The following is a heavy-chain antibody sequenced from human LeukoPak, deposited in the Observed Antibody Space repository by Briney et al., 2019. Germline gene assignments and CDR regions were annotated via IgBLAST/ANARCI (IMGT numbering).Heavy chain of an antibody. V-gene: IGHV4-59*01. D-gene: IGHD2-2*01. CDR2: IYYTGST. CDR3: ARVYQSAEYYFDY. J-gene: IGHJ4*02. Sequence: PSETLSLTCTVSGGSIDSYYWIWIRQPPGKGLEWIGYIYYTGSTEYHPSLKSRVTISLDTSKNQFSLKLTSVTAADTAVYYCARVYQSAEYYFDYWGQGNLVSVSS. CDR1: GGSIDSYY.